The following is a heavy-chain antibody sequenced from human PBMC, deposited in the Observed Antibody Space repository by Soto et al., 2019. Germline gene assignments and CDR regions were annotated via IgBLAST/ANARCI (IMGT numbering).Heavy chain of an antibody. CDR1: GFTFSGSA. V-gene: IGHV3-73*01. Sequence: GGSLRLSCAASGFTFSGSAMHWVRQASGKGLEWVGRIRSKANSYATAYAASVKGRFTISRDDSKNTAYLQMNSLKTEDTAVYYCTSRVWIVGWIDYWGQGTLVTVSS. D-gene: IGHD2-21*01. J-gene: IGHJ4*02. CDR2: IRSKANSYAT. CDR3: TSRVWIVGWIDY.